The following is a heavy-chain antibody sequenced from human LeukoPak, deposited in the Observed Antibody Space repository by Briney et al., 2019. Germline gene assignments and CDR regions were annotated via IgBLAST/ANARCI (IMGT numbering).Heavy chain of an antibody. CDR3: ARPGYSSGWYAERYYFDY. CDR2: INPSGGST. CDR1: GYTFTSYY. Sequence: GASVKVSCKASGYTFTSYYMHWVRQAPGQGLEWMGIINPSGGSTSYAQKFQGRVTMTRDTSTSTVYMELSGLRSEDTAVYYCARPGYSSGWYAERYYFDYWGQGTLVTVSS. D-gene: IGHD6-19*01. J-gene: IGHJ4*02. V-gene: IGHV1-46*01.